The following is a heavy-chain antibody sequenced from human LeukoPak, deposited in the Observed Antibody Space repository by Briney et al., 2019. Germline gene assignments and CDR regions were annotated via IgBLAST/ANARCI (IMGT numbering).Heavy chain of an antibody. J-gene: IGHJ2*01. D-gene: IGHD3/OR15-3a*01. CDR1: GFSFSSYW. CDR2: IDTSTTYM. Sequence: GGSLRLSCAASGFSFSSYWMTWVRQAPGKGLEWVSSIDTSTTYMTYADSVKGRFTISRDNARNSLYLQMNSLRAEDTAVYYCAREAGTGVRWYFDLWGRGTLVTVSS. V-gene: IGHV3-21*01. CDR3: AREAGTGVRWYFDL.